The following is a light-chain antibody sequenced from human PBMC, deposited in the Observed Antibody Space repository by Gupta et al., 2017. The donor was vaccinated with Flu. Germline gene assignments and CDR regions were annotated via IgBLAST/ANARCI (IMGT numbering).Light chain of an antibody. J-gene: IGLJ1*01. CDR2: EVS. CDR1: SSDIGHYNY. CDR3: SAYTTVSTVV. Sequence: QSALTQPVSVSGSPGQSLTISCTGTSSDIGHYNYVSWYQHHPGKAPKLIIYEVSSRPSGLSSRFSGSKSGNTASLTISGLQTEDEADYYCSAYTTVSTVVFGTGTKVNVL. V-gene: IGLV2-14*01.